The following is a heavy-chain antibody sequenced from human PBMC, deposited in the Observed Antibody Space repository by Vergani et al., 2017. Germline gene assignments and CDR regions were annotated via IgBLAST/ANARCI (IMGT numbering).Heavy chain of an antibody. D-gene: IGHD3-16*02. V-gene: IGHV4-30-2*01. J-gene: IGHJ6*03. CDR2: IFPSGNS. CDR3: ARASLRALVGYFYYMDV. Sequence: QLQLQESGSGLVKPSQTLSLTCAVSGDSITNGGFSWNWIRQPPGKGPEWIGYIFPSGNSDYNPSLKHRVSISLDKSKNQFSLWVNSVTAADTAVYFCARASLRALVGYFYYMDVWVRGKAVVVSS. CDR1: GDSITNGGFS.